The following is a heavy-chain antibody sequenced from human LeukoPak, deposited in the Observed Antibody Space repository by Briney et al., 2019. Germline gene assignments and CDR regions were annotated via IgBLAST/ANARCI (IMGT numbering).Heavy chain of an antibody. CDR1: GGSFSGYY. V-gene: IGHV4-34*01. Sequence: SETLSLTCAVYGGSFSGYYWSWIRQPPGKGLEWIGEINHSGSTNYNPSLKSRVTISVDTSKNQFSLKLSSVTAADTAVYYCARHPLVIGIDYWGQGTLVTVSS. D-gene: IGHD2-15*01. CDR2: INHSGST. J-gene: IGHJ4*02. CDR3: ARHPLVIGIDY.